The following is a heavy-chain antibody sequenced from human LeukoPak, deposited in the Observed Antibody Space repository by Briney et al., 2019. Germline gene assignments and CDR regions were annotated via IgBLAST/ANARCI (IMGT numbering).Heavy chain of an antibody. Sequence: SETLSLTCTVSGGSINNYYRSWIRQPPGKGLEWIGYIYYSGSTYYNPSLKSRVTISVDTSKNQFSLKLSSVTAADTAVYYCARGLSDCSGGSCYSYYFDYWGQGTLVTVSS. V-gene: IGHV4-59*08. CDR1: GGSINNYY. J-gene: IGHJ4*02. D-gene: IGHD2-15*01. CDR2: IYYSGST. CDR3: ARGLSDCSGGSCYSYYFDY.